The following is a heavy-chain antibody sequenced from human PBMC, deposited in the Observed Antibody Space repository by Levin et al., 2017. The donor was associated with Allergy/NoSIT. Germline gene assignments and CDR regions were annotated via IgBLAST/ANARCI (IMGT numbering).Heavy chain of an antibody. CDR2: IKQDGSEK. CDR3: ARDEYSSGWYGWGYYFDY. Sequence: TGGSLRLSCAASGFTFSSYWMSWVRQAPGKGLEWVANIKQDGSEKYYVDSVKGRFTISRDNAKNSLYLQMNSLRAEDTAVYYCARDEYSSGWYGWGYYFDYWGQGTLVTVSS. J-gene: IGHJ4*02. V-gene: IGHV3-7*04. D-gene: IGHD6-19*01. CDR1: GFTFSSYW.